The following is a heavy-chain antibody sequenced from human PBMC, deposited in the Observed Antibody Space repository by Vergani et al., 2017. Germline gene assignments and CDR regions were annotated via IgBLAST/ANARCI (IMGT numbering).Heavy chain of an antibody. CDR2: IYTSGST. CDR1: GGSISSGSYY. V-gene: IGHV4-61*02. CDR3: ARDGYYYGSGSYYNPLGV. Sequence: QLQLQESGPGLVKPSQTLSLTCTVSGGSISSGSYYWSWIRQPAGKGLEWIGRIYTSGSTNYNPSLKSRVTISVDTSKNQFSLKLSSVTAADTAVYYCARDGYYYGSGSYYNPLGVWGQGTTVTVSS. D-gene: IGHD3-10*01. J-gene: IGHJ6*02.